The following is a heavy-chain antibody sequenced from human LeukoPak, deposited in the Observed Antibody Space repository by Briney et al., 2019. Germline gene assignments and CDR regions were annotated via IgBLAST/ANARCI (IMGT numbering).Heavy chain of an antibody. V-gene: IGHV4-30-2*06. CDR3: ASVGLTATTSYFDD. Sequence: SQTLSLTCAVSGGSISSGAYSWSWIRQSPGKALEWIGYIYPVGSTYYNPSLKSRVTMSIDRSKNQFSLRLSSVTAADTAMYYCASVGLTATTSYFDDWGQGIQVTVSS. J-gene: IGHJ4*02. CDR2: IYPVGST. D-gene: IGHD1/OR15-1a*01. CDR1: GGSISSGAYS.